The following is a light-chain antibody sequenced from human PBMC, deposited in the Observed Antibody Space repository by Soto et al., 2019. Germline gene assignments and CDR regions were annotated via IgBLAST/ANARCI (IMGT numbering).Light chain of an antibody. V-gene: IGLV1-47*01. J-gene: IGLJ3*02. CDR1: SSNIGSNY. CDR3: AAWDDSLSGLGV. CDR2: RNN. Sequence: QAVVTQPPSASGTPGQRVTISCSGSSSNIGSNYVYWYQQLPGTAPKLLIYRNNQRPSGVPDRFSGSKSGTSASRAISGLRSEDEADYYCAAWDDSLSGLGVFGGGTKLTVL.